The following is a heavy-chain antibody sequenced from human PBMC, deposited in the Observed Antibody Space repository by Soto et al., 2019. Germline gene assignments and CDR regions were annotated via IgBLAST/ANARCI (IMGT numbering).Heavy chain of an antibody. J-gene: IGHJ4*02. CDR3: ARVGRYYDSSGYYLGY. CDR1: GGSISSGGYY. D-gene: IGHD3-22*01. Sequence: KTSETLSLTCTVSGGSISSGGYYWSWIRQHPGKGLEWIGSIYYSGSTYYNPSLKSRVTISVDTSRNQFSLKLSSVTAADTAVYYCARVGRYYDSSGYYLGYWGQGTLVTVSS. V-gene: IGHV4-31*03. CDR2: IYYSGST.